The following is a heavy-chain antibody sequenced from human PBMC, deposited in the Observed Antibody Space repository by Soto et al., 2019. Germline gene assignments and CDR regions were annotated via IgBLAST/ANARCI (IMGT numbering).Heavy chain of an antibody. CDR3: ARKLLAVAGTEFDY. Sequence: GAPVKVSCKASGYTFTSYGISWVRQAPGQGLEWMGWISAYNGNTNYAQKLQGRVTMTTDTSTSTAYMELRSLRSDDTAVYYCARKLLAVAGTEFDYWGQGTLVTVSS. D-gene: IGHD6-19*01. CDR2: ISAYNGNT. CDR1: GYTFTSYG. J-gene: IGHJ4*02. V-gene: IGHV1-18*01.